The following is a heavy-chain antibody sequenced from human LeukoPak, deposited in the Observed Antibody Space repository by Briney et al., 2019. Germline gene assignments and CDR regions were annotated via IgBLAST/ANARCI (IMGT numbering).Heavy chain of an antibody. CDR3: ATRIMITFGGVIVIRPFDY. V-gene: IGHV4-59*04. D-gene: IGHD3-16*02. CDR1: GGSISTYY. CDR2: IYHSGNT. J-gene: IGHJ4*02. Sequence: SETLSLTCTVSGGSISTYYWSWIRQPPGKGLEWIGYIYHSGNTYYNPSLKSRVTISVDTSKNQFSLKLSSVTAADTAVYYCATRIMITFGGVIVIRPFDYWGQGTLVTVSS.